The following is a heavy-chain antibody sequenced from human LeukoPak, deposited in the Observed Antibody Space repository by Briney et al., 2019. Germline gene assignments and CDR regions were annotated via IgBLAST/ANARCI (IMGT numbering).Heavy chain of an antibody. D-gene: IGHD3-10*01. Sequence: SETLSLTCAVYGGSFSGYYWSWIRQPPGKGLEWIGYIYYSGSTNYNPSLKSRVTISVDTSKNQFSLKLSSVTAADTAVYYCARVAMVRGVITPYYFDYWGQGTLVTVSS. CDR2: IYYSGST. J-gene: IGHJ4*02. CDR3: ARVAMVRGVITPYYFDY. V-gene: IGHV4-59*01. CDR1: GGSFSGYY.